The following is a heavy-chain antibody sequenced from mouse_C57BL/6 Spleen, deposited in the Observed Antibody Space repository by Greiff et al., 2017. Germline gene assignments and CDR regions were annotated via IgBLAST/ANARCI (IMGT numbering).Heavy chain of an antibody. CDR1: GYTFTSYW. D-gene: IGHD1-1*01. CDR2: IDPSDSET. J-gene: IGHJ1*03. Sequence: QVQLQQPGAELVRPGSSVKLSCKASGYTFTSYWMHWVKQRPIQGLEWIGNIDPSDSETHYNQKFKDKATLTVDKSSSTAYMQLSSLTSEDSAVYYCARLNYGSSYWYFDVWGTGTTGTVSS. V-gene: IGHV1-52*01. CDR3: ARLNYGSSYWYFDV.